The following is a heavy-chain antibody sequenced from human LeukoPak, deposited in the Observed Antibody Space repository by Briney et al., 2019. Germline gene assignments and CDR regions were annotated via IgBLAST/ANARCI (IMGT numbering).Heavy chain of an antibody. CDR1: GGTFSSYA. Sequence: GASVKVSCKASGGTFSSYAISWVRQAPGQGLEWMGGIIPIFGTANYAQKFQGRVTITADKSTSTAYMELSSLRSEDTAVYYCARERKWGATTGAFIDYWGQGTLVTVSS. D-gene: IGHD1-26*01. CDR2: IIPIFGTA. J-gene: IGHJ4*02. V-gene: IGHV1-69*06. CDR3: ARERKWGATTGAFIDY.